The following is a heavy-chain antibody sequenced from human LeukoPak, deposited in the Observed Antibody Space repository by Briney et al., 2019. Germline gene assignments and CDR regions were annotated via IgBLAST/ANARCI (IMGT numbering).Heavy chain of an antibody. Sequence: GGSLRLSCAASGFTFSSYSMNWVRQAPGKGLEWVATISGSDGRTYYADSVRGRFTISRDNSKNTLYLQMNSLRAEDTAVYYCAKGRLVPDYWGQGILVTVSS. J-gene: IGHJ4*02. CDR1: GFTFSSYS. CDR2: ISGSDGRT. CDR3: AKGRLVPDY. D-gene: IGHD3-9*01. V-gene: IGHV3-23*01.